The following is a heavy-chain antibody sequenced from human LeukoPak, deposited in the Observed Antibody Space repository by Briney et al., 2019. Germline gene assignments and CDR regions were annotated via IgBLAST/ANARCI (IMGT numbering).Heavy chain of an antibody. Sequence: SETLSLTCTVSGGSISSGDYYWSWIRQHPGKGLEWIRYIYYSGRNSYSPDLKSRVTRSVDTSNNQFSLKLGSVAAGDTAVYYCARVEGRVLRFDYWGQGGLVIVCS. D-gene: IGHD2/OR15-2a*01. CDR2: IYYSGRN. CDR3: ARVEGRVLRFDY. J-gene: IGHJ4*02. V-gene: IGHV4-31*03. CDR1: GGSISSGDYY.